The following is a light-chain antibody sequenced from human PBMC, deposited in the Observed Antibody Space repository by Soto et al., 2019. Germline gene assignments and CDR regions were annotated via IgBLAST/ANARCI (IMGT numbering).Light chain of an antibody. CDR1: SRDVGGYNY. V-gene: IGLV2-14*03. CDR3: SSYTDFNLYV. CDR2: DVS. Sequence: QSVLTQPASVSGSPGQSISISCTGNSRDVGGYNYVSWYQHQPGKAPKLVIFDVSCRPAGISNRFSGSKSGNTASLTISGLRPEDEADYYCSSYTDFNLYVFGTGTKVTVL. J-gene: IGLJ1*01.